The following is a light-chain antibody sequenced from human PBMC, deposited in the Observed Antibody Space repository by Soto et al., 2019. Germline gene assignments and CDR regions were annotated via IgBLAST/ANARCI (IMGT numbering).Light chain of an antibody. J-gene: IGLJ1*01. CDR2: EVS. Sequence: QSALTQPASVSGSPGQSITISCTGTSSDIGGYNYVSWYQQHPGKAPKLMIYEVSNRPSGVSNRFSGSKSGNTASLTISGLQAEDEADYYCTSYTSSSTNSVFGTETKLTVL. V-gene: IGLV2-14*01. CDR1: SSDIGGYNY. CDR3: TSYTSSSTNSV.